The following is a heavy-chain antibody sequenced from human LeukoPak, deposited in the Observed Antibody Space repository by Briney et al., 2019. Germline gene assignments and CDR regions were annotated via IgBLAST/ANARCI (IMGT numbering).Heavy chain of an antibody. Sequence: GGSLRLSCAASGFTFSSYAMSWVRQAPGKGLEWVSAISGSGGSTYYADSVKGRFTISRDNSKNTLYLQMNSLRAEDTAVYYCAESRGVTAIRYYFDYWGQGTLVTVSS. J-gene: IGHJ4*02. D-gene: IGHD2-21*02. CDR2: ISGSGGST. CDR3: AESRGVTAIRYYFDY. CDR1: GFTFSSYA. V-gene: IGHV3-23*01.